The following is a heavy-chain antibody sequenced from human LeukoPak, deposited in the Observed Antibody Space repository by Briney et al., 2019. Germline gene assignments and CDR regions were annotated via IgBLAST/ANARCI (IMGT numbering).Heavy chain of an antibody. CDR1: GFTFSNYW. CDR2: INIDGSAA. J-gene: IGHJ4*02. V-gene: IGHV3-74*01. D-gene: IGHD7-27*01. CDR3: LRAPSSNWAYDY. Sequence: GGSLRLSCAVSGFTFSNYWMHWVRQAPGKGLVWVSRINIDGSAADYADSVKGRFTISRDNAKNTLSLQVNSLRAEDTAVYHCLRAPSSNWAYDYWGQGTLVTVSS.